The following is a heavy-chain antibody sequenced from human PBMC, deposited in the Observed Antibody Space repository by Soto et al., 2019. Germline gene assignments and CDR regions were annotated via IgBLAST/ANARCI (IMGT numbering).Heavy chain of an antibody. Sequence: QVQLVESGGGVGQPGRSLRLSCAASGFTFSDYAMHWVRHVPGQGLEWVAVISFDGNIKYDADSVKGRFTISRDNSKNTLFLQMDSLKGEDTAVYSCARAPRRYCTSLSCLGLYGLDVWGQGTAVTVSS. CDR1: GFTFSDYA. D-gene: IGHD2-8*01. V-gene: IGHV3-30-3*01. CDR2: ISFDGNIK. CDR3: ARAPRRYCTSLSCLGLYGLDV. J-gene: IGHJ6*02.